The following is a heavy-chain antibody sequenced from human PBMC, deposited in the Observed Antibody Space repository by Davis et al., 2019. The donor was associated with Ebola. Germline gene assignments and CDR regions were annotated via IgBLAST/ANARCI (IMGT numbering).Heavy chain of an antibody. CDR2: INAGNGNT. Sequence: ASVKVSCKASGYTFTSYAMHWVRQAPGQRLEWMGWINAGNGNTKYSQKFQGRVTITRDTSASTAYMELNSLRSEDTAVYYCARGGLQVTIFGVVISNWFDPWGQGTLVTVSS. D-gene: IGHD3-3*01. CDR3: ARGGLQVTIFGVVISNWFDP. J-gene: IGHJ5*02. V-gene: IGHV1-3*01. CDR1: GYTFTSYA.